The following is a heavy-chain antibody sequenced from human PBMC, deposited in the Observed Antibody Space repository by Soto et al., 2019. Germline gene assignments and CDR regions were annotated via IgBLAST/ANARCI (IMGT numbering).Heavy chain of an antibody. CDR3: ARDAVVPAADPHYYYDDMDV. Sequence: QVQLVQSGAEVKKPGASVKVSCKASGYTFTGYYMHWVRQAPGQGLEWMGWINPNSGRTNYAQKFQGWVTMTRDTSISTAYMALSRLRSDDPAVYYCARDAVVPAADPHYYYDDMDVWGKGTKATPSS. CDR1: GYTFTGYY. V-gene: IGHV1-2*04. CDR2: INPNSGRT. J-gene: IGHJ6*03. D-gene: IGHD2-2*01.